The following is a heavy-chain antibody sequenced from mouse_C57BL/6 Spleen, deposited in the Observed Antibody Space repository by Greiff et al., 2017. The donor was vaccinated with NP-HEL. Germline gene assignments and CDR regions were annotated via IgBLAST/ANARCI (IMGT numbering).Heavy chain of an antibody. CDR3: ARQIYYYGSSYDYFDY. V-gene: IGHV5-17*01. D-gene: IGHD1-1*01. CDR2: ISSGSSTI. J-gene: IGHJ2*01. Sequence: EVKLVESGGGLVKPGGSLKLSCAASGFTFSDYGMHWVRQAPEKGLEWVAYISSGSSTIYYADTVKGRFTISRDNAKNTLFLQMTSLRSEDTAMYYCARQIYYYGSSYDYFDYWGQGTTLTVSS. CDR1: GFTFSDYG.